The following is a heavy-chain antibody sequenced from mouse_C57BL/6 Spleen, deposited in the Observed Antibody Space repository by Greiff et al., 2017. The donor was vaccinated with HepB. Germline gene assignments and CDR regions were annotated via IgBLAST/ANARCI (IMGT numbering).Heavy chain of an antibody. CDR3: ARSLDYYGSRFAY. V-gene: IGHV1-26*01. J-gene: IGHJ3*01. Sequence: EVQLQQSGPELVKPGASVKISCKASGYTFTDYYMNWVKQSHGKSLEWIGDINPNNGGTSYNQKFKGKATLTVDKSSSTAYMELRSLTSEDSAVYYCARSLDYYGSRFAYWGQGTLVTVSA. CDR2: INPNNGGT. D-gene: IGHD1-1*01. CDR1: GYTFTDYY.